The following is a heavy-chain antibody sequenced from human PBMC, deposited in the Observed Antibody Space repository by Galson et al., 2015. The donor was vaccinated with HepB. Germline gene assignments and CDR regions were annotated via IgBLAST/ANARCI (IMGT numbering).Heavy chain of an antibody. V-gene: IGHV1-69*04. CDR2: IIPILGIA. D-gene: IGHD3-10*01. CDR3: ARDYNSSGSGTRSGRKGVKAFDI. CDR1: GGTLSSYT. J-gene: IGHJ3*02. Sequence: SVKVSCKASGGTLSSYTISWVRQAPGQGLEWMGRIIPILGIANYAQKFQGRVTITADKSTSTAYMELSSLRSEDTAVYYCARDYNSSGSGTRSGRKGVKAFDIWGQGTMVTVSS.